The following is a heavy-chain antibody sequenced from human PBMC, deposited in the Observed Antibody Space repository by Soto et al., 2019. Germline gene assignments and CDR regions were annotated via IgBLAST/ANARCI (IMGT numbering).Heavy chain of an antibody. Sequence: PSETLSLTCAVDGGSFSGYYRTWIRQPPGKGLEWIGEINHSGSTNYNPSLKSRVTISVDTSKNQFSLRLASVTAADTVVYYCARGSSWYVEVGRMDVWGQGTTVTVSS. V-gene: IGHV4-34*01. CDR3: ARGSSWYVEVGRMDV. J-gene: IGHJ6*02. CDR1: GGSFSGYY. CDR2: INHSGST. D-gene: IGHD6-13*01.